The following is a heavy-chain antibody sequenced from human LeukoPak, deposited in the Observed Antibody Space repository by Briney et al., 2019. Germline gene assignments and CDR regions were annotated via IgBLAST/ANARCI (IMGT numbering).Heavy chain of an antibody. CDR1: GYTFTGYY. Sequence: GASVKVFCKASGYTFTGYYMHWVRQAPGQGLEWMGWINPNSGGTNYAQKFQGRVTMTRDTSISTAYMELSRLRSDDTAVYYCARAFYYYDSSGYNPVYWGQGTLVTVSS. V-gene: IGHV1-2*02. D-gene: IGHD3-22*01. CDR2: INPNSGGT. CDR3: ARAFYYYDSSGYNPVY. J-gene: IGHJ4*02.